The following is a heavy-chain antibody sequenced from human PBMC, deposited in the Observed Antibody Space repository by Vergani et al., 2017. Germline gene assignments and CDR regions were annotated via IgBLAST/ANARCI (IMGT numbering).Heavy chain of an antibody. Sequence: EVQLLESGGGLVQPGGSLRLSCAASGFTFSSYAMSWVRQAPGKGLEWVSAISGSGGSTYYADSVKGRFTISRDNSKNTLYLQMNSLRAEDTAVYYCAKVKDYYGSGRTKEGLDFDYWGQGTLVTVSS. CDR3: AKVKDYYGSGRTKEGLDFDY. CDR1: GFTFSSYA. V-gene: IGHV3-23*01. D-gene: IGHD3-10*01. J-gene: IGHJ4*02. CDR2: ISGSGGST.